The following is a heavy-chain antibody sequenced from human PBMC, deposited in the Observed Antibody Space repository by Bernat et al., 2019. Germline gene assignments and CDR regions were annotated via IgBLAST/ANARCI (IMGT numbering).Heavy chain of an antibody. CDR1: GFTFSSYA. J-gene: IGHJ6*03. CDR3: AKRMTTVYYMDV. CDR2: ITNRGGGT. V-gene: IGHV3-23*04. D-gene: IGHD4-11*01. Sequence: EVQLVESGGGLVQPGGSLRLSCVASGFTFSSYAMTWVRQAPGKGLECVSAITNRGGGTYYADSVKGRFTISRDNSKNTLYLQMNGLRAEDTAVYYCAKRMTTVYYMDVWGKGTTVTVSS.